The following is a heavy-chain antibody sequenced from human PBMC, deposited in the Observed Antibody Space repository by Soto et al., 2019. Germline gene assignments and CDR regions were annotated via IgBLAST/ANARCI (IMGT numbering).Heavy chain of an antibody. J-gene: IGHJ4*02. CDR1: GFTFSRHF. Sequence: EVQLVESGGGLVKPGGSLRLSCTASGFTFSRHFMNWVRQAPGKGLELVSSITGSASDMYYAKSVKGRFTISRDNAKNTLYLEMSSLRVDDTATYYCAREGERRTAYFDYWGQGALVTVSS. D-gene: IGHD1-1*01. CDR3: AREGERRTAYFDY. V-gene: IGHV3-21*04. CDR2: ITGSASDM.